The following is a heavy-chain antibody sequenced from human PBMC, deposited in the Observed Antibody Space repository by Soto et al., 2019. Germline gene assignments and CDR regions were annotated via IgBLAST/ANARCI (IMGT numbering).Heavy chain of an antibody. CDR3: ARRPHSSSWRLRDLIDYYYGMDV. D-gene: IGHD6-13*01. CDR1: GDSVSSNSAA. Sequence: PSQTLSLTCAISGDSVSSNSAAWNWIRQSPSRGLEWLGRTYYRSKWYNDYAVSVKSRITINPDTSKNQFSLQLNSVTPEDTAVYYCARRPHSSSWRLRDLIDYYYGMDVWGQGTTVTVSS. V-gene: IGHV6-1*01. CDR2: TYYRSKWYN. J-gene: IGHJ6*02.